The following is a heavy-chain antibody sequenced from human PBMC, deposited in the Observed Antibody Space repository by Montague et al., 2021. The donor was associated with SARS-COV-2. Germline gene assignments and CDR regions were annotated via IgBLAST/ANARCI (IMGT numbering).Heavy chain of an antibody. J-gene: IGHJ4*02. CDR2: ISFDGSVK. V-gene: IGHV3-30*04. CDR1: GFIFKKYA. CDR3: ARAFAMVRGVVDDD. Sequence: FLRLSCAASGFIFKKYALHWVRQTPGKGLEWVAVISFDGSVKYYADSVKGRFTISRDNSRSTLYLQMNSLRIEDTAVYYCARAFAMVRGVVDDDWGQGTLVTVSS. D-gene: IGHD3-10*01.